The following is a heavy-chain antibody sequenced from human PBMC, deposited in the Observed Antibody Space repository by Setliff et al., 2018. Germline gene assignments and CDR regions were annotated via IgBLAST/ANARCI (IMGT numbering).Heavy chain of an antibody. D-gene: IGHD5-18*01. CDR1: GYSINSGYY. V-gene: IGHV4-38-2*02. J-gene: IGHJ6*03. CDR3: ARDGYGDDWNTFVDVYYYYMDV. Sequence: NLSETLSLTCAVSGYSINSGYYWGWIRQSPGKGLEWIGSIYRDGNTYYNPSLRSRVTISVDTSKNQFSLNLSSVTAADTAVCYCARDGYGDDWNTFVDVYYYYMDVWGKGTAVTVSS. CDR2: IYRDGNT.